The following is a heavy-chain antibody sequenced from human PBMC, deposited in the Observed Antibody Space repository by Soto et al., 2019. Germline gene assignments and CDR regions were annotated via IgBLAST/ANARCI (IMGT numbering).Heavy chain of an antibody. Sequence: QVQLQESGPGLVKPSQTLSLTCTVSGGSISSGGYYWSWIRQHPGRGLEWIGYIYYSGNTYYNPSLKGRFSLSPHTSKTQSSRRLTSLPAAAAAVYYGAGGGSRAVSGAGFFNIGGHGKRFPFTS. J-gene: IGHJ3*02. CDR2: IYYSGNT. CDR1: GGSISSGGYY. CDR3: AGGGSRAVSGAGFFNI. V-gene: IGHV4-31*08. D-gene: IGHD1-20*01.